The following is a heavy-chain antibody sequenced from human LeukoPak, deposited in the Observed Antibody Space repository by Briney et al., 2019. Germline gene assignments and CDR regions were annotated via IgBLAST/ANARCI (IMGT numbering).Heavy chain of an antibody. V-gene: IGHV3-30*02. Sequence: GGSLRLSCAASGFTFSSYGVDWVRQAPGKGLEWVAFIRNDGSNKYYADSVKGRFTISRDNSKNTLYLQMNSLRAEDTAVYYCAKFNRQYCSSISCYGGFDYWGQGTLVTVSS. D-gene: IGHD2-2*01. CDR3: AKFNRQYCSSISCYGGFDY. J-gene: IGHJ4*02. CDR2: IRNDGSNK. CDR1: GFTFSSYG.